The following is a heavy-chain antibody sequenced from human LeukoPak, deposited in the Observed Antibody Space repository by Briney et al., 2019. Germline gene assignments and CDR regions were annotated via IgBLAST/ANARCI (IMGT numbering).Heavy chain of an antibody. J-gene: IGHJ4*02. Sequence: PGGSLRLSCAASGFTFSSYSMNWVRQAPGKGLEWVSSISSSSSYIYYADSVKGRFTISRDNAKNSLYLQMNSLRAEDTAVYYCARDRSPICSSTSCGFDYWGQGTLVTVSS. D-gene: IGHD2-2*01. V-gene: IGHV3-21*01. CDR2: ISSSSSYI. CDR3: ARDRSPICSSTSCGFDY. CDR1: GFTFSSYS.